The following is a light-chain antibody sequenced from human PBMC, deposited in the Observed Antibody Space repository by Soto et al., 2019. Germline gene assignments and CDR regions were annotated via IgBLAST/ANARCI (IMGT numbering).Light chain of an antibody. CDR2: DAS. CDR3: QQYNTWPRT. Sequence: DIVMTHSPVTLSVSPCERTTLYFSASQSVSSNLAWYQQRPGQAPRLLIYDASTRATGIPSRFSGSGSGTEFTLSISSLQSEDFAVYYCQQYNTWPRTFGQGTKV. V-gene: IGKV3-15*01. CDR1: QSVSSN. J-gene: IGKJ1*01.